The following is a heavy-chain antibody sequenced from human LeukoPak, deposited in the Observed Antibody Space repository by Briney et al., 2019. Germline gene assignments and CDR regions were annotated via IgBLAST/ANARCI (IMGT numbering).Heavy chain of an antibody. CDR2: ISGSGGST. J-gene: IGHJ5*02. CDR3: AKVRGSLALLRFLSFGFDP. Sequence: QTGGSLRLSCAASGFTFSSYAMSWVRQAPGKGREWVSAISGSGGSTYYADSVKGRFTISRDNSKNTLYLQMNSLRAEDTAVYYCAKVRGSLALLRFLSFGFDPWGQGTLVTVSS. CDR1: GFTFSSYA. V-gene: IGHV3-23*01. D-gene: IGHD3-3*01.